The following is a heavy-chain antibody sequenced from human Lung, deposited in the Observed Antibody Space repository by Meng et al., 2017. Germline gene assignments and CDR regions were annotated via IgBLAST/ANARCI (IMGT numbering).Heavy chain of an antibody. Sequence: GGGSLVPSMALSLSCVVCGGSFRDYYWSWILQTPGKGLEWIGEINHSGSTNYNPSLESRATISVDTSQNNLSLKLSSVTAADSAVYYCARGPTTMAHDFNYWGQGTLVTVSS. CDR3: ARGPTTMAHDFNY. D-gene: IGHD4-11*01. V-gene: IGHV4-34*01. J-gene: IGHJ4*02. CDR1: GGSFRDYY. CDR2: INHSGST.